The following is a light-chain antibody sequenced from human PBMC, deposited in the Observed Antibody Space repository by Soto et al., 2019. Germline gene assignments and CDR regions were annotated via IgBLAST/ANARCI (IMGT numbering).Light chain of an antibody. CDR2: DAS. CDR3: QQYGSSSLT. V-gene: IGKV3-20*01. CDR1: QSVSNNY. J-gene: IGKJ4*01. Sequence: EIVLTQSPGTLSLSPGERASLSCRASQSVSNNYLAWYQQKPGQAPRLLIYDASRRATGISDRFSGSGSGTDFTLTISRLEPEDFAVYYCQQYGSSSLTFGGGTKVEIK.